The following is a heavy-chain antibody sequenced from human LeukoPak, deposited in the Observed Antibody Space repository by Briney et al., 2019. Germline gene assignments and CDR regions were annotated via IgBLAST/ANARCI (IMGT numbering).Heavy chain of an antibody. D-gene: IGHD6-19*01. CDR1: GYTFSGYY. CDR3: ATYTSGSPFDY. Sequence: ASVTVSCTASGYTFSGYYIHWVRQAPGQGLEWMGWMNPDSGGTNYAQKFQGRVTMTRGTSITTAYMELSRLRSDDTAVYYCATYTSGSPFDYWGQGTLVTVSP. CDR2: MNPDSGGT. J-gene: IGHJ4*02. V-gene: IGHV1-2*02.